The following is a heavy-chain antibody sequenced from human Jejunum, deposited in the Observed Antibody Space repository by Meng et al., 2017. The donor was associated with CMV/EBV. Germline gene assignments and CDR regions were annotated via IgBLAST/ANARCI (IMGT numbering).Heavy chain of an antibody. V-gene: IGHV4-39*01. CDR3: ARLIPSGGWYYFDY. CDR1: GGSIRSRPYY. Sequence: GGSIRSRPYYWGWFRQPPGKGLEWIGTTYHSGSTYYNASLKSRVTIYVDTSKNQFSLKLSSVTAADTAVYYCARLIPSGGWYYFDYWGQGTLVTVSS. D-gene: IGHD2-15*01. J-gene: IGHJ4*02. CDR2: TYHSGST.